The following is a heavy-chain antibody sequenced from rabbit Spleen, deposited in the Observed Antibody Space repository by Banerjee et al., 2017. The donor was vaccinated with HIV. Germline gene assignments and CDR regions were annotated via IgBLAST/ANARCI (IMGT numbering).Heavy chain of an antibody. D-gene: IGHD4-1*01. Sequence: QERLVESGGGLVKPEGSLKLSCTASGFSFSNKAVMCWVRQAPGKGLEWIGCIYTGSGTTYYASWAKGRFTISKTSSTTVTLQMTSLTAADTATYFCARETSSGWGVVSYYFNLWGPGTLVTVS. CDR3: ARETSSGWGVVSYYFNL. J-gene: IGHJ4*01. CDR2: IYTGSGTT. CDR1: GFSFSNKAV. V-gene: IGHV1S45*01.